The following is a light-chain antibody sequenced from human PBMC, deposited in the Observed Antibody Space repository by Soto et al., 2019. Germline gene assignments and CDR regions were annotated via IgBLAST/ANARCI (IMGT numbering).Light chain of an antibody. CDR3: QQRSSWPLT. CDR1: QSVSSY. J-gene: IGKJ4*01. Sequence: EIVLTQSPATLSLSPGERATLSCRASQSVSSYLAWYQQKPGQAPRLLVYDASSGATGVPARFGGSGSGTDFTLTISSLEPEDFAVYYCQQRSSWPLTFGGGTKVEIK. V-gene: IGKV3-11*01. CDR2: DAS.